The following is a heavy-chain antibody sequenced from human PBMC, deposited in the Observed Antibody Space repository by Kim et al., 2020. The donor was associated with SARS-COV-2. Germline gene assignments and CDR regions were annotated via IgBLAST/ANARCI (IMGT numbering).Heavy chain of an antibody. CDR2: IDPSDSYT. Sequence: GESLKISCKGSGYSFTSYWISWVRQMPGKGLEWMGRIDPSDSYTNYSPSFQGHVTISADKSISTAYLQWSSLKASDTAMYYCARHMSYVVVAADYWGQGTLVTVSS. D-gene: IGHD2-15*01. CDR1: GYSFTSYW. CDR3: ARHMSYVVVAADY. V-gene: IGHV5-10-1*01. J-gene: IGHJ4*02.